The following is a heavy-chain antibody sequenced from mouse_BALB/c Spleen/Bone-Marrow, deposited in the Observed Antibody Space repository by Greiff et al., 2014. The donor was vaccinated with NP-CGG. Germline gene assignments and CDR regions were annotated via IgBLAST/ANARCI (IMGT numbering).Heavy chain of an antibody. Sequence: QVQLMQSGPEVVRPGVSVKMSCTGSGYKINDSDMNWVKQSHEKSLEWIGVISTSNGNTKYNQKFKGKATITVDKSSSTAYMELARLTSEDSAIYYCARSTTVVAACYFDYWGQGTTLTVSS. D-gene: IGHD1-1*01. V-gene: IGHV1-67*01. CDR1: GYKINDSD. J-gene: IGHJ2*01. CDR3: ARSTTVVAACYFDY. CDR2: ISTSNGNT.